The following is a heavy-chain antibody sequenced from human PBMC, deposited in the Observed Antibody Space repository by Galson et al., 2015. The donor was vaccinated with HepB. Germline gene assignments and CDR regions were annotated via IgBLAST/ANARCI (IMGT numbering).Heavy chain of an antibody. CDR2: FDPEDGET. Sequence: SVKVSCKVSGYTLTELSMHWVRQAPGKGLEWMGGFDPEDGETIYAQKFLGRVTMTEDTSTDTAYMEPSSLRSEDTAVYYCAATYYYDSSGPEDAFDIWGQGTMVTVSS. CDR1: GYTLTELS. CDR3: AATYYYDSSGPEDAFDI. D-gene: IGHD3-22*01. J-gene: IGHJ3*02. V-gene: IGHV1-24*01.